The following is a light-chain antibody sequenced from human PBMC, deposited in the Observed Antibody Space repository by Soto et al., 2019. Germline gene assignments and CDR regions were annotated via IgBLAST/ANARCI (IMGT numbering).Light chain of an antibody. J-gene: IGKJ1*01. V-gene: IGKV3-20*01. CDR2: GAS. CDR1: QSVSSSY. CDR3: QQYDRSRT. Sequence: EIVLTQSPGTLSLSPGERATLSCRASQSVSSSYLAWYQQKPGQAPRLLIYGASNRATGIPDRFSGSGSGTDFTLTISRLEPEDFAVYFCQQYDRSRTFGQGTKVEIK.